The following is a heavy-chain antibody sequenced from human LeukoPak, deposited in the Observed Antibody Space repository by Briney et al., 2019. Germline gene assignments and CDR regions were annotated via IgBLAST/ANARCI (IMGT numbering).Heavy chain of an antibody. V-gene: IGHV3-7*04. D-gene: IGHD3-16*01. J-gene: IGHJ4*02. CDR1: GFTFSSYW. CDR3: ARDRNEGGGFDY. Sequence: PAGSLTLSCAASGFTFSSYWMSWVRQAPGKGLEWVANINQDGSEKYYVDSVKGRFTLSRDNAKNSLYLQINSLRAEDTAVYYCARDRNEGGGFDYWGQGTLGTVSS. CDR2: INQDGSEK.